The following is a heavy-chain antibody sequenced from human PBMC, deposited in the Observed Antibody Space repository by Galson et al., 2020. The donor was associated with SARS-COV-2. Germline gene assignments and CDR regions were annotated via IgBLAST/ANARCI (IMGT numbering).Heavy chain of an antibody. V-gene: IGHV4-59*08. CDR3: GRLAADSIQGRRWWETSDYESYGIDV. D-gene: IGHD3-16*01. Sequence: SSETLPLTLSVYGVSITNFYWTWTRHPPGKGLEWIGPFYSSGHPPKNPPPHSRVTISLDTYNNQFSLRLTSVAAADTAIYYCGRLAADSIQGRRWWETSDYESYGIDVWGRGTTVTVSS. CDR1: GVSITNFY. J-gene: IGHJ6*02. CDR2: FYSSGHP.